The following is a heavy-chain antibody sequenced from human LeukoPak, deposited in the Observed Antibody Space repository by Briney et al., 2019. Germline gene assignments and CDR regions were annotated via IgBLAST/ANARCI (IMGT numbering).Heavy chain of an antibody. J-gene: IGHJ4*02. D-gene: IGHD3-22*01. CDR1: GFTFSSYA. CDR3: ARSYYYDSQIDY. CDR2: ISYDGSNK. Sequence: GGSLRLSCAASGFTFSSYAMHWVRQAPGKGLEWVAVISYDGSNKYYADSVKGRFTIYRDNSKNTLYLQMNSLRAEDTAVYYCARSYYYDSQIDYWGQGTLVTVSS. V-gene: IGHV3-30-3*01.